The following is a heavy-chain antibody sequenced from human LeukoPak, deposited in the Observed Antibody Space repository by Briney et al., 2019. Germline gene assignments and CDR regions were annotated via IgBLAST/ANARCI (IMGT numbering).Heavy chain of an antibody. CDR3: ARAKIAAAAIPGYYYYGMDV. CDR2: SIPILGIA. D-gene: IGHD6-13*01. CDR1: VGTFSSYA. J-gene: IGHJ6*02. V-gene: IGHV1-69*04. Sequence: SVKVSCKASVGTFSSYAISWVRQPPGQGVEWMGRSIPILGIANYAQKCQGTVTITSEKSTSTAYMELRSLRSEDTAVYYCARAKIAAAAIPGYYYYGMDVWGQGTTVTVSS.